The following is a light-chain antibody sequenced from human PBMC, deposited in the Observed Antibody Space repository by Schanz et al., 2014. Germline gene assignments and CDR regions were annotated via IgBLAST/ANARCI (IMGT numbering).Light chain of an antibody. CDR1: QSVSSID. Sequence: EIVLTQSPGALSLSPGDRATLSCRASQSVSSIDLAWYQQKPGQAPRLLMYGASNRATGIPDRFSGSGSGTDFTLTISRLEPEDFAVYYCQQYGSSPSFGQGTKVEVK. V-gene: IGKV3-20*01. J-gene: IGKJ1*01. CDR2: GAS. CDR3: QQYGSSPS.